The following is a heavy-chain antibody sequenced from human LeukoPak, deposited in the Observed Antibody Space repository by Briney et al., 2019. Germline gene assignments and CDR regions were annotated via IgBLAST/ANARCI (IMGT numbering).Heavy chain of an antibody. CDR2: IIPILGIA. V-gene: IGHV1-69*04. CDR3: ARGYYGSGSAGSVIGAFDI. CDR1: GGTFSSYA. D-gene: IGHD3-10*01. J-gene: IGHJ3*02. Sequence: SVKVSCKASGGTFSSYAISWVRQAPGQGLEWMGRIIPILGIANYAQKFQGRVTITADKSTSTAYMELSSLRSEDTAVYYCARGYYGSGSAGSVIGAFDIWGQGAMVTVSS.